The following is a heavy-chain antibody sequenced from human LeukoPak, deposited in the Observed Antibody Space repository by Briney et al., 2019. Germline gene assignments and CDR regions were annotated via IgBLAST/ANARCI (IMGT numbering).Heavy chain of an antibody. CDR2: IYTSGST. CDR1: GGSISSYY. Sequence: PSETLSLTCTVSGGSISSYYWSWIRQPPGKGLEWIGYIYTSGSTNYNPSLKSRGTISVDTSKKQFSLKLSSVTAADTAVYYCAGTTYYDFWSGYYKVGTYYYYYYMDVWGKGTTVTVSS. V-gene: IGHV4-4*09. CDR3: AGTTYYDFWSGYYKVGTYYYYYYMDV. J-gene: IGHJ6*03. D-gene: IGHD3-3*01.